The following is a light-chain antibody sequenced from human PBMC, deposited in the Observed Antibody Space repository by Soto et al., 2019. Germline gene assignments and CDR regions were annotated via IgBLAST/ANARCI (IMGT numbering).Light chain of an antibody. Sequence: LLTQSPSSLSAYVGDRVTITCRASHGISSYLAWYQQEPGKAHKLLIYAASTLQTGVPSRFSGSGSGTDFTLPITGLLPEEFANYYCQQLGSYPINFGPGTRLEIK. CDR2: AAS. V-gene: IGKV1-9*01. CDR1: HGISSY. CDR3: QQLGSYPIN. J-gene: IGKJ5*01.